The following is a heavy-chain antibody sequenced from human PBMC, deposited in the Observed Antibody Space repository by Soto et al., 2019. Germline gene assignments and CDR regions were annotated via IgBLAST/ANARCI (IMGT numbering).Heavy chain of an antibody. CDR3: ARANYFESSGPFDY. CDR2: IYYSGST. D-gene: IGHD3-22*01. CDR1: GGSIISYY. V-gene: IGHV4-59*01. J-gene: IGHJ4*02. Sequence: LEILSLTCTVSGGSIISYYWSWIRQPPGKGLEWIGYIYYSGSTNYNPSLKSRVTISVDTSKNQFSLKLSSVTAADTAVYYCARANYFESSGPFDYWGPGTLVTVSS.